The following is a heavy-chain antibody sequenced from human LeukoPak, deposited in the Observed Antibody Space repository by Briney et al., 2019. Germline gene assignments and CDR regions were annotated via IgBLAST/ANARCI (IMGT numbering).Heavy chain of an antibody. Sequence: GGSLRLPCAASGFTFSSYAMTWVRQAPGKGLQWVSTIRATAGTTYYTDSVKGRFTISRDNSKNTVFLQMNSPRAEDTAVYYCAKGGYTSHYDYWGQGILVTVSS. CDR1: GFTFSSYA. J-gene: IGHJ4*02. D-gene: IGHD5-12*01. CDR3: AKGGYTSHYDY. V-gene: IGHV3-23*01. CDR2: IRATAGTT.